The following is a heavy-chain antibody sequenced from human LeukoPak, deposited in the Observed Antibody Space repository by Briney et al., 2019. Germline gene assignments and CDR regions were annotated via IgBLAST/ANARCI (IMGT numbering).Heavy chain of an antibody. V-gene: IGHV3-23*01. J-gene: IGHJ4*02. CDR2: ISGSGGST. D-gene: IGHD4-17*01. CDR3: AKDPQPYGDYVGYFDY. Sequence: GGSLRLSCAASGFTFSSYAMSWVRQAPGKGLEWVSAISGSGGSTYYADSVKGRFTISRDNSKNTLYLQMNSLRAEDTAVYYCAKDPQPYGDYVGYFDYWGQGTLVTVSS. CDR1: GFTFSSYA.